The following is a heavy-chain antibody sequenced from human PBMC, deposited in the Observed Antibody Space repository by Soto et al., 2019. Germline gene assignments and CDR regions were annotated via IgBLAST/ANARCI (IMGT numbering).Heavy chain of an antibody. D-gene: IGHD1-20*01. CDR2: ISSSGSTI. Sequence: GGSLRLSCAASGFTFSDYYMSWIRQAPGKGLEWVSYISSSGSTIYYADSVKGRFTISRDNAKNSLYLQMNSLRAEDSAVYYCAREITFYWCFDLWGRGTLVTVSS. J-gene: IGHJ2*01. V-gene: IGHV3-11*01. CDR3: AREITFYWCFDL. CDR1: GFTFSDYY.